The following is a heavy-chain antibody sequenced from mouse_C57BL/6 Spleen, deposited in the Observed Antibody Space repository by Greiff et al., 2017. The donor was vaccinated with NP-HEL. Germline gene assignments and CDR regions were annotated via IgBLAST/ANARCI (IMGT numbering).Heavy chain of an antibody. CDR3: AREVYYDYDEWFAY. Sequence: QVQLKESGPELVKPGASVKISCKASGYAFSSSWMNWVKQRPGKGLEWIGRIYPGDGDTNYNGKFKGKATLTADKSSSTAYMQLSSLTSEDSAVYFCAREVYYDYDEWFAYWGQGTLVTVSA. J-gene: IGHJ3*01. D-gene: IGHD2-4*01. CDR2: IYPGDGDT. CDR1: GYAFSSSW. V-gene: IGHV1-82*01.